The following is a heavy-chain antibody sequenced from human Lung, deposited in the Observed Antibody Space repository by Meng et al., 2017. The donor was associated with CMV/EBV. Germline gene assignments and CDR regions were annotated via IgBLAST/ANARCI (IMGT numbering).Heavy chain of an antibody. CDR2: ISSSGSTI. CDR1: GFTFSEYY. V-gene: IGHV3-11*04. J-gene: IGHJ4*02. CDR3: ARARGGGGIVGATIDY. Sequence: GFTFSEYYMSWLRQAPGKGLEWVSYISSSGSTIYYADSVKGRFTISRDNAKNSLYLQMNSLRAEDTAVYYCARARGGGGIVGATIDYWGQGTLVTVSS. D-gene: IGHD1-26*01.